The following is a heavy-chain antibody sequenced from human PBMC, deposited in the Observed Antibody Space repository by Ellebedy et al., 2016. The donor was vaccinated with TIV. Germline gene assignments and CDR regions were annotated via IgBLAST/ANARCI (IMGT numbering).Heavy chain of an antibody. Sequence: SGPTLVKPTQTLTLTCTFSGFSLSTSGVGVGWIRQPPGKALEWLARIDWDDDKYYSTSLKTRLTISKDTSKNQVVLTMTNMDPVDTATYYCARHSGYDYYYYYGMDSWGQGTTVTVSS. D-gene: IGHD5-12*01. CDR3: ARHSGYDYYYYYGMDS. CDR2: IDWDDDK. J-gene: IGHJ6*02. V-gene: IGHV2-70*11. CDR1: GFSLSTSGVG.